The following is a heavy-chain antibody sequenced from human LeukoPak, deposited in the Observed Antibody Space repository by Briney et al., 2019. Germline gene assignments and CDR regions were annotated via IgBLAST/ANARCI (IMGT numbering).Heavy chain of an antibody. CDR1: GFTVSSNY. J-gene: IGHJ5*02. Sequence: GGSLRLSCAASGFTVSSNYMSWVRQAPGKGLEWVSVIYSGGSTYYADSVKGRFTISRDNSKNTLYRKMNGLRAEDTAVYSCARLGICGGDCLPPGLVDPCGQRTLVTVSS. V-gene: IGHV3-66*01. CDR3: ARLGICGGDCLPPGLVDP. D-gene: IGHD2-21*02. CDR2: IYSGGST.